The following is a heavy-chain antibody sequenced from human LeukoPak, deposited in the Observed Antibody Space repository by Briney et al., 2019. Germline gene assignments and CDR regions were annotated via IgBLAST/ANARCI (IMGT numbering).Heavy chain of an antibody. J-gene: IGHJ4*02. CDR3: ARDRRRYYGSGRYFDY. CDR2: ISSSGSTI. V-gene: IGHV3-48*03. Sequence: GGSLRLSCAASGVTFSSYEMNWVRQAPANRREGVSYISSSGSTIYYADSVKGRFTISRDNAKNSLYLQMNSLRAEDTAVYYCARDRRRYYGSGRYFDYWGRGTLVTVSS. D-gene: IGHD3-10*01. CDR1: GVTFSSYE.